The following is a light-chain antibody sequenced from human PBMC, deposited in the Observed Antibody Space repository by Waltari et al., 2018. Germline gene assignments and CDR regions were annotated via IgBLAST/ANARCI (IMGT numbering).Light chain of an antibody. V-gene: IGLV2-14*03. CDR2: VVS. CDR1: SRDVGGYNY. J-gene: IGLJ2*01. Sequence: HSALTQPASVSGSPGQSITISCTGTSRDVGGYNYVSWYQQHPGKAPNLTFFVVSNRPSGVSKLFSGSKAGNTASLTVSGLQAEDEADYYCSSYISSDTLELFGGGTSLTVL. CDR3: SSYISSDTLEL.